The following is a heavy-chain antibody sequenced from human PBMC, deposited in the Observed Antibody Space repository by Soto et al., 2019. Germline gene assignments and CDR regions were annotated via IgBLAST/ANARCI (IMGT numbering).Heavy chain of an antibody. Sequence: ASVKVSCKASGYTFTSYGISWVRQAPGQGLEWMGWLSAYNGTTNYAQKPQGRVTMTTDPSTTTAYMELRSLRSDDTAVYYCASDADTYSSGWYAYWGQGPLVTVPS. CDR1: GYTFTSYG. CDR3: ASDADTYSSGWYAY. J-gene: IGHJ4*02. CDR2: LSAYNGTT. V-gene: IGHV1-18*01. D-gene: IGHD6-19*01.